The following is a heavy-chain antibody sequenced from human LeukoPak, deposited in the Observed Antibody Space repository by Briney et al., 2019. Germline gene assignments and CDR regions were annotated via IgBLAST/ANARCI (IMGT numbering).Heavy chain of an antibody. Sequence: GGSLRLSCAASGFTFNTYSMDWVRQAPGKALEWVSSISNDGNYMFNADSVKGRFTISRDNAKNSLYLQMNSLRAEDTAIYYCVRQRMGRGPEQGERLFDYWGQGTLVIVSS. V-gene: IGHV3-21*01. CDR2: ISNDGNYM. CDR3: VRQRMGRGPEQGERLFDY. D-gene: IGHD6-25*01. CDR1: GFTFNTYS. J-gene: IGHJ4*02.